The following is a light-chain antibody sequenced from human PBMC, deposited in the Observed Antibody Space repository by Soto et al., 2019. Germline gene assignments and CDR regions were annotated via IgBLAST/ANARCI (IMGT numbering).Light chain of an antibody. CDR3: QQDDNWPPYT. CDR1: QSVTRN. J-gene: IGKJ2*01. Sequence: ETVMTQSPVTLSVSPGETATLSCRASQSVTRNLAWYQQKPGQPPRLLIYGVSTRATGIPARFSGSGSGTEFTLTITSLQSEDFAVYYCQQDDNWPPYTFGQGTKLEIK. CDR2: GVS. V-gene: IGKV3-15*01.